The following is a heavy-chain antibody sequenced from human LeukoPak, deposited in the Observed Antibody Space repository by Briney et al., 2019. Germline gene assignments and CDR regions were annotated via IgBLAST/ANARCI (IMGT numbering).Heavy chain of an antibody. J-gene: IGHJ4*02. D-gene: IGHD3-22*01. CDR1: GASISSFY. Sequence: SETLSLTCTVSGASISSFYWTWLRQPAGKGLEWIGRIYTSGSTNYNPSLKSRVTISVGKSENQFSLKLTSVTAADTAVYYCAKGDYYDSSGYFLDFWGQGTLVTVSS. CDR2: IYTSGST. V-gene: IGHV4-4*07. CDR3: AKGDYYDSSGYFLDF.